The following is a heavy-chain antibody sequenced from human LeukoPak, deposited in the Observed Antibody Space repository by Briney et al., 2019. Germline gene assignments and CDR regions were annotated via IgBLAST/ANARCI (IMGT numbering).Heavy chain of an antibody. Sequence: ASVKVSCKASGFTFTSSAVQWVRQARGQRLEWIGWIVVGSGNTNYAQKFQERVTITRDMSTSTAYMELSSLRSEDTAVYYCAALAPYGLGYYFDYWGQGTLVTVSS. D-gene: IGHD3-10*01. CDR1: GFTFTSSA. J-gene: IGHJ4*02. CDR2: IVVGSGNT. CDR3: AALAPYGLGYYFDY. V-gene: IGHV1-58*01.